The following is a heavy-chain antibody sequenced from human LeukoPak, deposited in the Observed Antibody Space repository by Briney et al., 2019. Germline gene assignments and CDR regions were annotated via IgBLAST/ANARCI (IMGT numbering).Heavy chain of an antibody. D-gene: IGHD4-17*01. CDR3: ARDRIIYGDYGDAFDI. CDR2: ISFSGDSI. Sequence: GGSLRLSCAASGFTFSDSAMTWVRQAPGKGLEWVSLISFSGDSIYYADSVRGRFTISRDNSKDTLYLQMNSLRAEDTAVYFCARDRIIYGDYGDAFDIWGQGTMVTVSS. CDR1: GFTFSDSA. V-gene: IGHV3-23*01. J-gene: IGHJ3*02.